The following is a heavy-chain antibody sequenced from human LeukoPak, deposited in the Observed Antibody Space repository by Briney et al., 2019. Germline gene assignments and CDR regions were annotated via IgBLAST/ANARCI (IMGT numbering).Heavy chain of an antibody. Sequence: PGGSLRLSCAASGFTFSSYAMNWVRQAPGKGLEWVSGISGSGDNTYYADSVKGRFTISRGNSKNTLYLQMNSLRAEDTAVYYCAKVRSGDIAAALNYWGQGTLVPVPS. V-gene: IGHV3-23*01. D-gene: IGHD6-13*01. CDR2: ISGSGDNT. J-gene: IGHJ4*02. CDR1: GFTFSSYA. CDR3: AKVRSGDIAAALNY.